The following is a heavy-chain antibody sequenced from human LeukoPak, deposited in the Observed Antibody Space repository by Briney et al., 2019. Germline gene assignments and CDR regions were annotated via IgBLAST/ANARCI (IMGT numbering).Heavy chain of an antibody. Sequence: SETLSLTCTVSGGSISSYYWSWIRQPAGKGLEWIGRIFTSGSTNYNPSLKSRVTMSVDTSKNQFSLKLSSVTAADTAVYYCARRGAVAGRFDYWGQGALVTVSS. J-gene: IGHJ4*02. CDR2: IFTSGST. D-gene: IGHD6-19*01. V-gene: IGHV4-4*07. CDR1: GGSISSYY. CDR3: ARRGAVAGRFDY.